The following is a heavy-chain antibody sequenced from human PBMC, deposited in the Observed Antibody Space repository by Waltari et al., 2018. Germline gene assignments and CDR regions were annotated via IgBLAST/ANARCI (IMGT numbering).Heavy chain of an antibody. CDR1: GFTFNSYS. D-gene: IGHD2-2*01. J-gene: IGHJ3*02. Sequence: EVSLVESGGDLVQPGESLRLSCAASGFTFNSYSMNWIRQALGKGLEWLSYISSGSSTIFYGDSVKGRFTISRDNAKNSLYLRMNSLRAEDTAVYYCARGGYCNSTTCHGSSAFDIWGQGTVVTVSS. CDR2: ISSGSSTI. CDR3: ARGGYCNSTTCHGSSAFDI. V-gene: IGHV3-48*01.